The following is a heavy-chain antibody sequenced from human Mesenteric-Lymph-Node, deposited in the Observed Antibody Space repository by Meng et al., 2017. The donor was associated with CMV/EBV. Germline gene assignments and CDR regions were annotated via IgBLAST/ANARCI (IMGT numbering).Heavy chain of an antibody. CDR2: INDSGST. V-gene: IGHV4-34*01. D-gene: IGHD1-1*01. CDR3: ARALYNWNDGPNWFDP. J-gene: IGHJ5*02. CDR1: GGSFSGYS. Sequence: SETLSLTCAVYGGSFSGYSWSWIRQPPGKGLEWIGEINDSGSTNYNPSLKSRVTISVDTSKNQFSLKLSSVTAADTAVYYCARALYNWNDGPNWFDPWGQGTLVTVSS.